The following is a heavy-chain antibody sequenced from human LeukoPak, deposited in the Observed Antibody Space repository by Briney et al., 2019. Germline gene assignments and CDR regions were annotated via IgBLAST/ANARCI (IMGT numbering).Heavy chain of an antibody. J-gene: IGHJ4*02. V-gene: IGHV3-21*01. CDR1: GFTFSSYS. D-gene: IGHD2-2*01. CDR2: ISSSSSYI. CDR3: GRGVYCRSTSCYPDC. Sequence: GGSLRLSCAASGFTFSSYSMNWVRQPPGKGLEWVSSISSSSSYIYYADSVKGRFTISRDNAKNSLDLQVNRRRGEDTAVYYCGRGVYCRSTSCYPDCGGQGNRVSLSS.